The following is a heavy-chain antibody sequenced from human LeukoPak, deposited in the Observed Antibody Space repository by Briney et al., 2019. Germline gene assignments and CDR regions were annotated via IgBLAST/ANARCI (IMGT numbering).Heavy chain of an antibody. Sequence: SETLSLTCTVSGGSISSKNYYWGWIRQPPGKGLEWIGSIYYSGSTYFNPSLNSRVTMSVDTSKNQFSLKLSSLTAADTALYYCARLDGGTYYFDSRGYPHGFDMWGHGTMVTVSS. D-gene: IGHD3-22*01. CDR1: GGSISSKNYY. V-gene: IGHV4-39*01. CDR2: IYYSGST. J-gene: IGHJ3*02. CDR3: ARLDGGTYYFDSRGYPHGFDM.